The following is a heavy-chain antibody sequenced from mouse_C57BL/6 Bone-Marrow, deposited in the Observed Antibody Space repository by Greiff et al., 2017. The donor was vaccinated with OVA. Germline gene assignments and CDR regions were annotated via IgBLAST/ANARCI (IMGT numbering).Heavy chain of an antibody. CDR3: ARDYDGGHYFDY. CDR2: IYPRSGNN. V-gene: IGHV1-81*01. Sequence: QVQLQQSGAELARPGASVKLSCKASGYTFTSYGISWVKQRTGQGLEWIGEIYPRSGNNYYNEKFKGKATLTADKSSSTAYMELRSLTSEDSAVYFCARDYDGGHYFDYWGQGTTLTVSS. J-gene: IGHJ2*01. D-gene: IGHD2-4*01. CDR1: GYTFTSYG.